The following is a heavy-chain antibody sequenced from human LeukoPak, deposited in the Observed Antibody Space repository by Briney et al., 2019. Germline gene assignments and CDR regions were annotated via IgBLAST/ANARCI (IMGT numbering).Heavy chain of an antibody. Sequence: PGGSLRLSCAASGFTFSVYSMSWIRQAQEKGLEWVSSISSTTYTYYADSVKGRFTISRDNSKNSLYLQMNSLTAEDTALYYCARDGSGWSRDVWGQGTTVTVSS. CDR1: GFTFSVYS. J-gene: IGHJ6*02. CDR2: ISSTTYT. D-gene: IGHD6-19*01. CDR3: ARDGSGWSRDV. V-gene: IGHV3-21*01.